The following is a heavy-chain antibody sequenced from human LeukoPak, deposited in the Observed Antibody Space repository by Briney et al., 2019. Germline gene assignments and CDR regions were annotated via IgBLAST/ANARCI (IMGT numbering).Heavy chain of an antibody. V-gene: IGHV3-23*01. Sequence: GGSLRLSCAASGFAFSNYAMTWVRQAPGKGLEWVSAINNDGSYTHYADSVKGRFTISRDNSKNTLYLQMTSLTAEDTAVYFCADRPIGMAGKPNYYFDYWGQGTLVTVSS. CDR1: GFAFSNYA. CDR3: ADRPIGMAGKPNYYFDY. J-gene: IGHJ4*02. CDR2: INNDGSYT. D-gene: IGHD6-19*01.